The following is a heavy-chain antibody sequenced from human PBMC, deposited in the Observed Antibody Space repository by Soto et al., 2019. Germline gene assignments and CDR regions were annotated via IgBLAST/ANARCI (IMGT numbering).Heavy chain of an antibody. V-gene: IGHV4-59*01. CDR2: IYNSGNT. Sequence: ETLSLTCTVCHGCINSYYRSWIGPPPGKGLERIGYIYNSGNTNDNPSLKSRVSISVDTSKNQFSLKLSSVTAADTAVYYCARTGYSSGFYYFDHWGQGTLVTVS. J-gene: IGHJ4*02. CDR3: ARTGYSSGFYYFDH. CDR1: HGCINSYY. D-gene: IGHD6-19*01.